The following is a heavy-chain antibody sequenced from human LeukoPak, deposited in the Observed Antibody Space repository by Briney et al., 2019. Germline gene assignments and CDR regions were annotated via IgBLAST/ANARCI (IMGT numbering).Heavy chain of an antibody. J-gene: IGHJ4*02. CDR2: IKQDGSEQ. Sequence: PGVSLRLSCAASGVTFSHYWMTWVRQAPGKGLEWVANIKQDGSEQYYVDSVKGRFTISRDNAKNSLYLQMNSLRVEDTAVYYCARDRCSSTSCFYDYWGQGTLVTVSS. CDR3: ARDRCSSTSCFYDY. V-gene: IGHV3-7*01. CDR1: GVTFSHYW. D-gene: IGHD2-2*01.